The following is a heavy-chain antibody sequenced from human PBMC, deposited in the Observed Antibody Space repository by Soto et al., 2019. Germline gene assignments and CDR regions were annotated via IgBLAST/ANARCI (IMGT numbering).Heavy chain of an antibody. Sequence: VQLVESGGGLVQPGGSLRLSCAASGFTFSSYWMSWVRQAPGKGLEWVANIKQDGSDKYYVDSVKGRFTISRDNAKNSLYLQMNSLRAEDTAVYYCVGYCSGGSCSRGFDPWGQGTLVTVSS. CDR2: IKQDGSDK. CDR3: VGYCSGGSCSRGFDP. D-gene: IGHD2-15*01. J-gene: IGHJ5*02. CDR1: GFTFSSYW. V-gene: IGHV3-7*01.